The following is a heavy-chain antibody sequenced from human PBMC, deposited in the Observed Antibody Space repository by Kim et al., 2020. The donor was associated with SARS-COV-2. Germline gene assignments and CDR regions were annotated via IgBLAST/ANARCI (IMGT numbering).Heavy chain of an antibody. CDR2: ISQDGKYK. V-gene: IGHV3-30*18. CDR1: GFTFRSFG. Sequence: GGSLRLSCAASGFTFRSFGMHWVRQAPGQGLEWVAVISQDGKYKSYGASVKGRFTISRDNANSTLFLQMSSLRKEDTAVYFCAKDHRNGWYPGDLEEWGQGTLVSVSS. D-gene: IGHD6-19*01. J-gene: IGHJ4*02. CDR3: AKDHRNGWYPGDLEE.